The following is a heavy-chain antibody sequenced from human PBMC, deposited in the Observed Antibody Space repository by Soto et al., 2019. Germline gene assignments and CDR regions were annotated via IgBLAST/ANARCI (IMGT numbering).Heavy chain of an antibody. CDR3: ARGCGDYFRDAFDI. D-gene: IGHD4-17*01. V-gene: IGHV1-69*02. CDR2: IIPILGIA. J-gene: IGHJ3*02. CDR1: GGTFSSYT. Sequence: QVQLVQSGAEVKKPGSSVKVSCKASGGTFSSYTISWVRQAPGQGLEWMGRIIPILGIANYAQKFQGRVTITEDKSTSTAYMELSSLRSEDTVVYYCARGCGDYFRDAFDIWGQGTMVTVSS.